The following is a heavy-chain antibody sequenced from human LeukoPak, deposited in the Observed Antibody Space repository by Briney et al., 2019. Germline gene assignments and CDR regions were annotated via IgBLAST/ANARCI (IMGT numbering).Heavy chain of an antibody. V-gene: IGHV3-48*01. Sequence: GGSLRLSCAASGFTFSSYSMNWVRQAPGKGLEWVSYISSSSSTIYYADSVKGRFTISRDNAKNSLYLQMNSLRAEDTAVYYCARDSTYCSGGSCYSGAFDLDYWGQGTLVTVSS. CDR1: GFTFSSYS. D-gene: IGHD2-15*01. CDR2: ISSSSSTI. J-gene: IGHJ4*02. CDR3: ARDSTYCSGGSCYSGAFDLDY.